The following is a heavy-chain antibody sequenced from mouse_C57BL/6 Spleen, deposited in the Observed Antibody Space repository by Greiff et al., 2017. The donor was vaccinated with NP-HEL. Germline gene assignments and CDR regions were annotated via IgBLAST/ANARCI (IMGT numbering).Heavy chain of an antibody. Sequence: EVKLVESGPELVKPGASVKISCKASGYSFTDYNMNWVKQSNGKSLEWIGVINPNYGTTSYNQKFKGKATLTVDQSSSTAYMQLNSLTSEDSAVYYCARSGITTVVAPFDYWGQGTTLTVSS. CDR3: ARSGITTVVAPFDY. J-gene: IGHJ2*01. CDR1: GYSFTDYN. CDR2: INPNYGTT. V-gene: IGHV1-39*01. D-gene: IGHD1-1*01.